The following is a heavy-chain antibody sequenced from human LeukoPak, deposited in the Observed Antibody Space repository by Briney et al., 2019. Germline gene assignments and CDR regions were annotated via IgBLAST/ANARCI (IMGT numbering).Heavy chain of an antibody. CDR3: ATDYSYGGGAFDI. D-gene: IGHD4-23*01. CDR1: GYTLTELS. V-gene: IGHV1-24*01. Sequence: ASGKVSCKVSGYTLTELSMHWVRQAPGKGLEWMGGFDPEDGETIYAQKFQGRVTMTEDTSTDTAYMELSSLRSEDTAVYYCATDYSYGGGAFDIWGQGIMVTVSS. CDR2: FDPEDGET. J-gene: IGHJ3*02.